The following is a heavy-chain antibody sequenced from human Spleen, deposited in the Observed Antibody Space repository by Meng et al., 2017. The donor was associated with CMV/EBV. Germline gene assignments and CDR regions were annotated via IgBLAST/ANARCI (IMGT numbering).Heavy chain of an antibody. D-gene: IGHD5-18*01. CDR3: ARVYRVYSYPYYFDY. Sequence: GGSLRLSCAASGFTVSSNYMSWVRQAPGKGLEWVSVIYSDGRTYYADSVKGRFTISRDNSKNTLYLQMNSLRAEDTAVYYCARVYRVYSYPYYFDYWGQGTLVTVSS. CDR2: IYSDGRT. CDR1: GFTVSSNY. V-gene: IGHV3-53*01. J-gene: IGHJ4*02.